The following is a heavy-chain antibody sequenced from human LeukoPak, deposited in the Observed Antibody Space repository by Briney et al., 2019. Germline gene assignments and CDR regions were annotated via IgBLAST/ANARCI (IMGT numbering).Heavy chain of an antibody. Sequence: SETLSLTCTVSGGSISSYYRSWIRQPPGKGLEWIGYIYYSGSTNYNPSLKSRVTISVDTSKNQFSLKLSSVTAADTAVYYCARDRGFVRFDYWGQGTLVTVSS. CDR2: IYYSGST. D-gene: IGHD3-10*01. CDR3: ARDRGFVRFDY. V-gene: IGHV4-59*01. J-gene: IGHJ4*02. CDR1: GGSISSYY.